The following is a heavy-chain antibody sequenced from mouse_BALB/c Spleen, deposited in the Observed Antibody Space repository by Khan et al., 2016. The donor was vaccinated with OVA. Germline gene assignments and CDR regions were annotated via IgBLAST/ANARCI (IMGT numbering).Heavy chain of an antibody. Sequence: QVRLQQSGPELVKPGASVRISCKASGYTFTSYYIHWVKQRPGQGLEWIGWIYPGNVNAKYNERFKGKATLTADTSSSTAYMQLSSLTSVDSAVYFCARAGYGSFAYWGQGTLVTGSS. J-gene: IGHJ3*01. D-gene: IGHD2-10*02. CDR1: GYTFTSYY. CDR2: IYPGNVNA. CDR3: ARAGYGSFAY. V-gene: IGHV1S56*01.